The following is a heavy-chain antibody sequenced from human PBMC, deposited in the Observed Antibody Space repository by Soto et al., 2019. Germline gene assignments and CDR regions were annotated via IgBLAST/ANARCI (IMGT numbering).Heavy chain of an antibody. V-gene: IGHV3-9*01. CDR3: AKELGGYSYGYELDS. CDR2: ISWNSGTK. J-gene: IGHJ4*02. Sequence: PGGSLRLSCAASGFTFDNYAMHWVRQPPGKGLEWVSSISWNSGTKGYADSVKGRFTISRDNAKKSLYLQMDSLRPEDTAFYYCAKELGGYSYGYELDSWGQGTLVTVSS. CDR1: GFTFDNYA. D-gene: IGHD5-18*01.